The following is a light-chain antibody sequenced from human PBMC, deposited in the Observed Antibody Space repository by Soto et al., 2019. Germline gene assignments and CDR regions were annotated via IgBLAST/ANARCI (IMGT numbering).Light chain of an antibody. Sequence: IVVTQSPGTLSLSPGERATLSCRASQSVSSNYLAWYQQKFGQAPRLLIYGASSRATGIPDRFSGSGSGKDFTLTISRLEPEDFAVYYCQQYGSSGTFGQGTKVDIK. CDR2: GAS. CDR1: QSVSSNY. CDR3: QQYGSSGT. V-gene: IGKV3-20*01. J-gene: IGKJ1*01.